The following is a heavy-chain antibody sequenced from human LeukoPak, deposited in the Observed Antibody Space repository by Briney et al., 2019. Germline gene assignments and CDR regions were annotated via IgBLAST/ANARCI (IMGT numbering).Heavy chain of an antibody. CDR2: IKSDGSTT. J-gene: IGHJ4*02. CDR3: VRGYCSGGSCSRPY. V-gene: IGHV3-74*01. CDR1: GFTFTGYW. Sequence: PGGSLILSCAASGFTFTGYWMSWVRQAPGKGLVWVSRIKSDGSTTNYADSVKGRFTISRDNAKNTLYLQMNSLGAEDTAVYYCVRGYCSGGSCSRPYWGQGTLVTVSA. D-gene: IGHD2-15*01.